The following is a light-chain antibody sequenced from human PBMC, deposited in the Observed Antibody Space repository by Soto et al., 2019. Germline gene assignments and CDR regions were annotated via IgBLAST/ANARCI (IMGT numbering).Light chain of an antibody. V-gene: IGLV2-23*01. CDR2: RGT. Sequence: QSALTQPPSASGSPGQSVTISCSVTSSDVGAYDAVSWYQQHPGKAPQVIIYRGTKRPSGVSTRFSGSVSGNTASLTVSGLQVEDEAEYFCCSSAPESTYVFGTGTKVTVL. CDR1: SSDVGAYDA. CDR3: CSSAPESTYV. J-gene: IGLJ1*01.